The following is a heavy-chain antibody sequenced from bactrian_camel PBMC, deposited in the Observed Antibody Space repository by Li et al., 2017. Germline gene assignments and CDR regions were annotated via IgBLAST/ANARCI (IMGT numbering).Heavy chain of an antibody. CDR3: ATPSGSG. CDR2: INSRTDGTT. Sequence: VQLVESGGDLVQPGGSLRLSCAASGFTFRTTDMSWVRQAPGKGLEWISGINSRTDGTTAYAESVKGRFTISRDSAKNTLYLQLNNLKTEDTAVYFCATPSGSGWGQGTQVTVS. J-gene: IGHJ4*01. D-gene: IGHD6*01. V-gene: IGHV3S42*01. CDR1: GFTFRTTD.